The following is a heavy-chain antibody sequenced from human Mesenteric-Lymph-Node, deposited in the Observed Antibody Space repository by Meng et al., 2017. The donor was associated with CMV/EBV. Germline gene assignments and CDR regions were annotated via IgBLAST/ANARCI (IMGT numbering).Heavy chain of an antibody. Sequence: GGSLRLSCTASGFTCRDHYMEWVRQAPGRGLEWIGVIRSKDKKQTTEYAASVKGRFTISRDDSRNSVYLQMTTLRTEDSAVYYCVRMYFFGSEPSWGMDVWGQGTTVTVSS. V-gene: IGHV3-72*01. CDR3: VRMYFFGSEPSWGMDV. D-gene: IGHD3-10*01. CDR1: GFTCRDHY. J-gene: IGHJ6*02. CDR2: IRSKDKKQTT.